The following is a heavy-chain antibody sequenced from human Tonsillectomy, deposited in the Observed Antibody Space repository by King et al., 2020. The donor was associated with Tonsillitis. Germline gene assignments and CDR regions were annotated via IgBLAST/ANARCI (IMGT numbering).Heavy chain of an antibody. Sequence: VQLVESGAEVKKPGESLRISCKGSGYSFINYYITWVRQMPGKGLEWMGRIDPSDSYTNYSPSFQGHVTISADKSISTANLQWRSLKAADTAMYYFARQPKAYGSKSSYSDDWGRGTLVTVSS. D-gene: IGHD3-10*01. CDR2: IDPSDSYT. CDR1: GYSFINYY. J-gene: IGHJ4*02. CDR3: ARQPKAYGSKSSYSDD. V-gene: IGHV5-10-1*03.